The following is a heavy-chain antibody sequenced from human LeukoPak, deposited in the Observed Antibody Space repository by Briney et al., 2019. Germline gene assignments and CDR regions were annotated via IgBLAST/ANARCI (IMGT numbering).Heavy chain of an antibody. J-gene: IGHJ6*02. CDR3: ARDPESVLRFLEWLPGNDYYYYGMDV. D-gene: IGHD3-3*01. CDR2: IIPIFGTA. CDR1: GGTFSSYA. V-gene: IGHV1-69*13. Sequence: SVKVSCKASGGTFSSYAISWVRQAPGQGLEWMGGIIPIFGTANYAQKFQGRVTITADESTSTAYMELSSLRSEDTAVYYCARDPESVLRFLEWLPGNDYYYYGMDVWGQGTTVTVSS.